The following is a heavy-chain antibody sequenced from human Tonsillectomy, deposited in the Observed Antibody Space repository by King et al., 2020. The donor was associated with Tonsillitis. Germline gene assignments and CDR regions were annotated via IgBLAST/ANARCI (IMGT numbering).Heavy chain of an antibody. CDR2: IYSGGGT. Sequence: DVQLVESGGGLIQPGGSLRLSCAASGFTVSSNYMSWVRQAPGKGREWVSMIYSGGGTPYADSVKGRFTISRDNSTNTLYLQMNSLRAEVTAVYYCARDHSRSRGYGMDVWGQGTTVTVSS. CDR1: GFTVSSNY. V-gene: IGHV3-53*01. J-gene: IGHJ6*02. CDR3: ARDHSRSRGYGMDV. D-gene: IGHD6-6*01.